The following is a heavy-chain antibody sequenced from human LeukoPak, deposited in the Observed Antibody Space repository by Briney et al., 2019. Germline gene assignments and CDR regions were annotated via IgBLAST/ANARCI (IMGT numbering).Heavy chain of an antibody. V-gene: IGHV4-59*12. D-gene: IGHD3-10*01. CDR2: IYYSGST. J-gene: IGHJ3*02. CDR1: GGSISGYY. CDR3: ARDAVWYYGSGTGAFDI. Sequence: SETLSLTCTVSGGSISGYYWSWIRQSPGKGLEWIGYIYYSGSTYYNPSLKSRVTISVDTSKNQFSLKLSSVTAADTAVYYCARDAVWYYGSGTGAFDIWGQGTMVTVSS.